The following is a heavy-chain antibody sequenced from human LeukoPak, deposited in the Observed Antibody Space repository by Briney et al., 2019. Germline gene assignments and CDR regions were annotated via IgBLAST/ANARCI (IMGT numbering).Heavy chain of an antibody. CDR2: ISGPSSDT. D-gene: IGHD6-13*01. Sequence: GGSLRLSCAASGFTFSDYYMSWIRQVPGKGLEWVSYISGPSSDTNYADSVRGRFTISRDNAKNSLYLQINSLRAEDTAVYYCARRGTSSSWAHFDYWGQGTLVTVSS. CDR3: ARRGTSSSWAHFDY. CDR1: GFTFSDYY. J-gene: IGHJ4*02. V-gene: IGHV3-11*03.